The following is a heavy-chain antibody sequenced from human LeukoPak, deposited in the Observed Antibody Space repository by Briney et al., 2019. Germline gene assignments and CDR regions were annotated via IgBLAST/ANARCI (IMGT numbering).Heavy chain of an antibody. D-gene: IGHD2-2*02. V-gene: IGHV3-53*01. CDR3: AREGYCSSTSCYTLGDAFDI. J-gene: IGHJ3*02. Sequence: GGSLRLSCAASGFTVSSNYMSWVRQAPGKGLEWVSVIYSGGSTYYADSVKGRFTISRDNSKNTLYLEMNSLRAEDTAVYYCAREGYCSSTSCYTLGDAFDIWGQGTMVTVSS. CDR1: GFTVSSNY. CDR2: IYSGGST.